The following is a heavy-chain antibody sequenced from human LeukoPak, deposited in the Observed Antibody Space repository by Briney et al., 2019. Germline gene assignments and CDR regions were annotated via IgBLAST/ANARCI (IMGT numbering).Heavy chain of an antibody. Sequence: GASVKVSCKASGYTFTGYYMHWVRQAPGQGLEWMGWINPNSGGTNYAQKFQGRVTMTRDTSISTAYMELSRLRSDDTAVYYCARDRAKYCSGGSCYSGEGGYWGQGTLVTVSS. CDR1: GYTFTGYY. CDR2: INPNSGGT. D-gene: IGHD2-15*01. CDR3: ARDRAKYCSGGSCYSGEGGY. J-gene: IGHJ4*02. V-gene: IGHV1-2*02.